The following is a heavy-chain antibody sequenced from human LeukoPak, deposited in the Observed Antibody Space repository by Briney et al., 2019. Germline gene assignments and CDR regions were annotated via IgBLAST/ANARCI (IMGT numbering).Heavy chain of an antibody. J-gene: IGHJ3*02. CDR2: IYTSGST. CDR1: GGSISSYY. Sequence: PSETLSLTCTVSGGSISSYYWSWIRQPAGKGLEWIGRIYTSGSTNYNPSLKSRVTMSVDTSKNQFSLKLSSVTAADTAVYYCARGETPHCSSTSCRKERDAFDIWGQGTMVTVSS. D-gene: IGHD2-2*01. CDR3: ARGETPHCSSTSCRKERDAFDI. V-gene: IGHV4-4*07.